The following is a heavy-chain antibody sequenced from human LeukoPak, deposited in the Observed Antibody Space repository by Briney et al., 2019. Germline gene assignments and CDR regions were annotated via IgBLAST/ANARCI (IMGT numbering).Heavy chain of an antibody. CDR2: IIPIFGTA. D-gene: IGHD5-18*01. V-gene: IGHV1-69*05. Sequence: GASVNVSCKASGGTLSSYAISWVRQAPGQGLEWMGGIIPIFGTANYAQKFQGRVTITTDESTSTAYMELSSLRSEDTAVYYCARGRYSDTAMDPVFDYWGQGTLVTVSS. J-gene: IGHJ4*02. CDR1: GGTLSSYA. CDR3: ARGRYSDTAMDPVFDY.